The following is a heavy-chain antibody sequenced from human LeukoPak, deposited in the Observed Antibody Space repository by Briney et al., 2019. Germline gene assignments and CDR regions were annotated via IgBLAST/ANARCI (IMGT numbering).Heavy chain of an antibody. CDR1: GFTFGDYV. CDR3: ARERPGSRVLDY. J-gene: IGHJ4*02. V-gene: IGHV3-49*04. CDR2: IRSKAYGGTT. D-gene: IGHD3-10*01. Sequence: GGSLRLSCTASGFTFGDYVMSWVRQAPGKGLEWVGFIRSKAYGGTTKNAASVKGRFTISRDDSRSIAYLQMNSLKTEDTAVYYCARERPGSRVLDYWGQGTVVTVSS.